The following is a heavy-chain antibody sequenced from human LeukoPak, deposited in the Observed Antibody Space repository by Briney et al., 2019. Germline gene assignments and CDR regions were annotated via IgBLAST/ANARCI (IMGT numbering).Heavy chain of an antibody. V-gene: IGHV1-2*02. CDR1: GYTLTDYY. CDR3: ARGRRGVLLDKCYYSDMGV. CDR2: INPNSGGT. Sequence: ASVKVSCNASGYTLTDYYMHRVRQAPGQGLEWMGWINPNSGGTNYAQKFQGRVTMTTDTSISTAYMEVSRLRSVDEAVYYGARGRRGVLLDKCYYSDMGVGGQGTTVTVSS. D-gene: IGHD2-2*03. J-gene: IGHJ6*02.